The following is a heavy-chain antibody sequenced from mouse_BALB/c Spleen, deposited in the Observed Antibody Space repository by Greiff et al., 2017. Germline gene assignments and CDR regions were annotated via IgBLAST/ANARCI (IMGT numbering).Heavy chain of an antibody. D-gene: IGHD2-1*01. CDR3: TRLGSYGNDAMDY. Sequence: QVQLKESGAELVKPGASVKLSCKASGYTFTSYYMYWVKQRPGQGLEWIGEINPSNGGTNFNEKFKSKATLTVDKSSSTAYMQLSSLTSEDSAVYYCTRLGSYGNDAMDYWGQGTSVTVSS. J-gene: IGHJ4*01. CDR1: GYTFTSYY. V-gene: IGHV1S81*02. CDR2: INPSNGGT.